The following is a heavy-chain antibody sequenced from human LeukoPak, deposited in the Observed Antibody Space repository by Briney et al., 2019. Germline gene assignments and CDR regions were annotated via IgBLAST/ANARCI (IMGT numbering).Heavy chain of an antibody. D-gene: IGHD3-10*01. CDR3: ARAVVRGHTTSLDY. CDR1: GYTFTGYS. Sequence: AASVKVSCKASGYTFTGYSIHWVRQAPGQGLELMGWINPSSGGTNYAQNLQGRVTMTRDTSISTAYMELSRLRSDDTAVYFCARAVVRGHTTSLDYWGQGTLVTVSS. CDR2: INPSSGGT. V-gene: IGHV1-2*02. J-gene: IGHJ4*02.